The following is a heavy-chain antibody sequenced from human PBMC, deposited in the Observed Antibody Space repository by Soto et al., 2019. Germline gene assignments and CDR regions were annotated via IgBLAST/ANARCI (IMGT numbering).Heavy chain of an antibody. Sequence: QVQLVESGGGVVQPGRSLRLACAASGFSLAITGMHWVRQTPGKGLEWVAMLSHDGSETHYGDSVRGRFTISRDNSKNTLYLQMNGLRPDDTALYYCAKDWGSSGWYNWFDSWGQGALVTVSS. CDR3: AKDWGSSGWYNWFDS. J-gene: IGHJ5*01. D-gene: IGHD6-19*01. V-gene: IGHV3-30*18. CDR1: GFSLAITG. CDR2: LSHDGSET.